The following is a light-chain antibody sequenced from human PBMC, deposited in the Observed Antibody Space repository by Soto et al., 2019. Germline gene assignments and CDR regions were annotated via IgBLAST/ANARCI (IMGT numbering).Light chain of an antibody. V-gene: IGKV3-11*01. Sequence: EIVLTQSPETPSLSPGQRATLSCRASQSVSSYFAWDQQKPGQAPRLLIYDASHRAPGIPASFSSCGSGTDFSLTISSLEADSLAIYYSQHRANWPVSFGQGTRVYI. CDR2: DAS. CDR3: QHRANWPVS. J-gene: IGKJ1*01. CDR1: QSVSSY.